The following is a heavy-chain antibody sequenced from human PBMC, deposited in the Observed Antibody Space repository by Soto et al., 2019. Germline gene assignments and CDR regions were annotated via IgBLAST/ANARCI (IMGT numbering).Heavy chain of an antibody. V-gene: IGHV4-39*01. Sequence: SETLSLTCTVSCGSISSSSYYWGWIRQPPGKGLEWIGSIYYSGSTYYNPSLKSRVTISVDTSKNQFSLKLSSVTAADTAVYYCARQFRGYRSSSYVFDIWGQGTMVTVSS. CDR1: CGSISSSSYY. J-gene: IGHJ3*02. CDR3: ARQFRGYRSSSYVFDI. D-gene: IGHD6-6*01. CDR2: IYYSGST.